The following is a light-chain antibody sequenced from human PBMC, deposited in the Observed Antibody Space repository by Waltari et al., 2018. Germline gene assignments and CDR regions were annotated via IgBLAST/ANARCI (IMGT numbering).Light chain of an antibody. CDR1: QSVSRA. J-gene: IGKJ1*01. CDR3: QHYLRLPVT. CDR2: GAS. Sequence: EIVLTQSPGTLSLSLGERAPLSCRASQSVSRALAWYQQKPGQAPRLLIYGASTRATGIPDSFSGSGSGTDFSLTISRLEPDDFAVYYCQHYLRLPVTFGQGTTVEI. V-gene: IGKV3-20*01.